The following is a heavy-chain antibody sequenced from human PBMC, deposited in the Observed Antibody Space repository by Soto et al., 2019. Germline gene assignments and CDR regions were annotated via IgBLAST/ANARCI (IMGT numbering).Heavy chain of an antibody. CDR1: GFTFSMYW. CDR2: ISDDGSRA. V-gene: IGHV3-74*01. D-gene: IGHD3-10*01. J-gene: IGHJ4*02. Sequence: GGSLRLSCTASGFTFSMYWMHWVRQVPGKGPEWVSRISDDGSRADYADSVKGRFTISRDNAKNTLYLEMHVLRADDTAVYYCTRGPRPSSVGTGAFWGQGTPVTVYS. CDR3: TRGPRPSSVGTGAF.